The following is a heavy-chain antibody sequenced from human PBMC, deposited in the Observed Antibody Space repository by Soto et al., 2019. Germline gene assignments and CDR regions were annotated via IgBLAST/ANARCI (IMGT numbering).Heavy chain of an antibody. D-gene: IGHD2-21*02. CDR3: AGVGEVTGRGGYCFDY. J-gene: IGHJ4*02. Sequence: PSETLSLTCTVSGGSISSGGYYWSWIRQHPGKGLEWIGYIYYSGSTYYNPSLKSRVTISVDTSKNQFSLKLSSVTAADTALYYCAGVGEVTGRGGYCFDYWGQGTLVTVSS. V-gene: IGHV4-31*03. CDR1: GGSISSGGYY. CDR2: IYYSGST.